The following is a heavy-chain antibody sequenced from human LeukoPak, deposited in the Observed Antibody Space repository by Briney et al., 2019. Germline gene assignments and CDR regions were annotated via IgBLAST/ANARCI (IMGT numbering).Heavy chain of an antibody. V-gene: IGHV4-31*03. CDR2: IYYSGST. J-gene: IGHJ4*02. CDR3: AREPILLWFGGEYFDY. D-gene: IGHD3-10*01. Sequence: PSETLSLTCTVSGGSNSSGDYYWSWIRQPPGKGLEWIGYIYYSGSTYYNPSLKSRVTISVDTSKNQFSLKLSSVTAADTAVYYCAREPILLWFGGEYFDYWGQGTLVTVSS. CDR1: GGSNSSGDYY.